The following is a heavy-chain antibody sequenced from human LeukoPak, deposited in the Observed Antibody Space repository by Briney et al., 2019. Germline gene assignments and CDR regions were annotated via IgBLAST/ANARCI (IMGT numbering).Heavy chain of an antibody. Sequence: ASVKVSCKVSGYTLTELSMHWVRQAPGKGLEWMGGFDPEDGETIYAQKFQGRVTMTEDTSTDTAYMELSSLRSEDTAVYYCVTRHIVVVPKGASWYFDLWGRGTLVTVSS. V-gene: IGHV1-24*01. J-gene: IGHJ2*01. CDR3: VTRHIVVVPKGASWYFDL. D-gene: IGHD2-21*01. CDR2: FDPEDGET. CDR1: GYTLTELS.